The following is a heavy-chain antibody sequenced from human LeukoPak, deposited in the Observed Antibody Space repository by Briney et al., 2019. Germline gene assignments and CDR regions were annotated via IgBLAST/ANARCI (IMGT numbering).Heavy chain of an antibody. CDR1: GFTFSSYG. CDR2: ISYDGSNK. D-gene: IGHD3-10*01. Sequence: GRSLRLSCAASGFTFSSYGMHWVRQAPGKGLEWVAVISYDGSNKYYADSVKGRFTISRDNSKNTLYLQMNSLRAEDTAVYYCARGNGPGRHYFDYWGQGTLVTVFS. CDR3: ARGNGPGRHYFDY. J-gene: IGHJ4*02. V-gene: IGHV3-30*03.